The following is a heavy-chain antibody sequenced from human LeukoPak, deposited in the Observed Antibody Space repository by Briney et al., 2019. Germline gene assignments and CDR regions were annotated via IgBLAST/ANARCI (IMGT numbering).Heavy chain of an antibody. Sequence: PGGSLRLSCAASGFSFSNYWMHWVRQAPGKGLVWVSHINSDGSDASYADSVKGRFTISRDNAMNTLYLQMNSLRADDTAVYFCVVVGTGVPFWGQGALVTVSS. CDR3: VVVGTGVPF. CDR2: INSDGSDA. J-gene: IGHJ4*02. D-gene: IGHD2-15*01. CDR1: GFSFSNYW. V-gene: IGHV3-74*01.